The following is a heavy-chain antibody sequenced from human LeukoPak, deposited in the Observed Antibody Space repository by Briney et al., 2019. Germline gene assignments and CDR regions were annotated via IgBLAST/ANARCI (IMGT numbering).Heavy chain of an antibody. CDR2: IYTSGST. CDR3: ARDSSSSFDY. Sequence: SQTLSLTCTVSGGSISSGSYYWSWIRQPAGKGLEWIGRIYTSGSTNYNPSLKSRVTISVDTSKNQFSLKLSSVTAADTAMYYCARDSSSSFDYWGQGTLVTVSS. J-gene: IGHJ4*02. D-gene: IGHD6-6*01. V-gene: IGHV4-61*02. CDR1: GGSISSGSYY.